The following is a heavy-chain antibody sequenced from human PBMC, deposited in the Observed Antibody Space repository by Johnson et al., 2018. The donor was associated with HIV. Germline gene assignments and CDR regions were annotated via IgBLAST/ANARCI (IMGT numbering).Heavy chain of an antibody. CDR2: ISSSGNTI. D-gene: IGHD6-6*01. CDR3: TKAPQAVRLFNYAFDI. CDR1: GITFSDYY. V-gene: IGHV3-11*01. Sequence: QVQLVESGGGLVKPGGSLRLSCAASGITFSDYYMSWIRQAPGKGLEWVSYISSSGNTIYYADSVKGRVTISRDNAKKSLYLQMNSLKTEDPAVYYCTKAPQAVRLFNYAFDIWGQGTMVTVSS. J-gene: IGHJ3*02.